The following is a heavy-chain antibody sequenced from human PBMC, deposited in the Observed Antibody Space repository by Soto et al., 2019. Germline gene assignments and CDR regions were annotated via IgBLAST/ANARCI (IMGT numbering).Heavy chain of an antibody. CDR3: VDGLSGWPY. CDR1: GFTFSTHW. V-gene: IGHV3-74*01. CDR2: INSDGTST. Sequence: VRLSCAASGFTFSTHWMHWVCQAPGKGLMWVSRINSDGTSTYYADSVRGRLTISRDNAKNTLYLEMNSLRAEDTAVYYCVDGLSGWPYWGQGALVTVSS. J-gene: IGHJ4*02. D-gene: IGHD6-19*01.